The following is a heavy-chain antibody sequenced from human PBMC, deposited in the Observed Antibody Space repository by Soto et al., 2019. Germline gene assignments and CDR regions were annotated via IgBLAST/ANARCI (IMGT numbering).Heavy chain of an antibody. CDR1: VGSFSGYY. CDR3: ARDMHAGCHHYSDP. V-gene: IGHV4-34*01. D-gene: IGHD2-21*01. Sequence: SETLCLTCAVYVGSFSGYYWSWIRQPPGKGLEWIGEINHSGSTNYNPSLKSRVTISVDTSKNQVSLQLSSVTAADTAGYSCARDMHAGCHHYSDPWGLGTRVTVSS. CDR2: INHSGST. J-gene: IGHJ5*02.